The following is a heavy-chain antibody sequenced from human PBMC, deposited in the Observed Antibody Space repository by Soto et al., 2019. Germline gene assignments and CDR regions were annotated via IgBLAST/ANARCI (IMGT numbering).Heavy chain of an antibody. J-gene: IGHJ6*03. CDR1: GGSISSGGYY. CDR3: ARDSIDYYYYYMDV. V-gene: IGHV4-31*03. Sequence: SETLSLTCTVSGGSISSGGYYWSWLRQHPGKGLEWIGYIYYSGSTYYNPSLKSRVTISVDTSKNQFSLKLSSVTAADTAVYYCARDSIDYYYYYMDVWGKGTTVTVSS. CDR2: IYYSGST.